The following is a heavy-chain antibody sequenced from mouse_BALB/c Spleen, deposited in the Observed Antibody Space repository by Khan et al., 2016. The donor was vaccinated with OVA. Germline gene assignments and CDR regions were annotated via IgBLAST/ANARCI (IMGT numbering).Heavy chain of an antibody. Sequence: QIQLVQSGPELKKPGETVKISCKASGYTFTNYGMNWVKQAPGKGLKGMGWIHTYNGEPNYADNFKGRIACSLEPSPKTAYLPIKHLKNEDTATYYCARSASYWFCDVWGAGTTVTVSS. V-gene: IGHV9-3-1*01. CDR3: ARSASYWFCDV. J-gene: IGHJ1*01. CDR2: IHTYNGEP. D-gene: IGHD6-1*01. CDR1: GYTFTNYG.